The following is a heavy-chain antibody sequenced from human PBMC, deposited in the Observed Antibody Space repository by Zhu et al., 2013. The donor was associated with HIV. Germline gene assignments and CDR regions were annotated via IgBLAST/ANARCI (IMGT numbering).Heavy chain of an antibody. D-gene: IGHD6-19*01. CDR2: MNPNSGNT. J-gene: IGHJ3*02. CDR3: AASGWSYDAFDI. V-gene: IGHV1-8*01. CDR1: GVYFNSLP. Sequence: QLKLVQSGPEVKRPGSSVKVSCETSGVYFNSLPISWLRQAPGQGLEWMGWMNPNSGNTGYAQKFQGRVTMTRNTSISTAYMELSSLRSEDTAVYYCAASGWSYDAFDIWGQGTMVTVSS.